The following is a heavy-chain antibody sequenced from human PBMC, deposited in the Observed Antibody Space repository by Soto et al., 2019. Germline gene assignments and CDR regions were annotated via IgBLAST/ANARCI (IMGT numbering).Heavy chain of an antibody. V-gene: IGHV4-39*01. CDR3: ARLSGYSYGLNYFDY. Sequence: SESLRLPCTVSPSSITGSSYYYCWIRQLPAQGLTWTGRIYYSGSTYDNPSLKSRVTISVDTSKNQFSLKLSSVTAADTVVYYCARLSGYSYGLNYFDYWGKETLVTVAS. CDR1: PSSITGSSYY. CDR2: IYYSGST. D-gene: IGHD5-18*01. J-gene: IGHJ4*02.